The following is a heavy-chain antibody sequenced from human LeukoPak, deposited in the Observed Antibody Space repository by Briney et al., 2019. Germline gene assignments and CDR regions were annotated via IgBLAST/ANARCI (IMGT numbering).Heavy chain of an antibody. J-gene: IGHJ4*02. V-gene: IGHV1-46*01. D-gene: IGHD3-10*01. CDR1: GYTFTSYY. CDR3: ARDCSSVRGVPSYYFDY. Sequence: ASVKVSCKASGYTFTSYYMHWVRQAPGQGLEWMGIINPSGGSTSYAQKSQGRVTMTRDTSTSTVYMELSSLRSEDTAVYYCARDCSSVRGVPSYYFDYWGQGTLVTVSS. CDR2: INPSGGST.